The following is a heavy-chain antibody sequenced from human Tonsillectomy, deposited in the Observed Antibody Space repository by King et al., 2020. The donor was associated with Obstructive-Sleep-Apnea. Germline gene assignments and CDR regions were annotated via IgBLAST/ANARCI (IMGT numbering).Heavy chain of an antibody. J-gene: IGHJ5*02. CDR3: ARGGAVASTFWPNWFDP. CDR1: GYTFTGYY. V-gene: IGHV1-2*02. D-gene: IGHD6-19*01. CDR2: ININSGGT. Sequence: VQLVQSGAEVKKPGASVKVSCKASGYTFTGYYMHWVRQAPGQGPEWMGWININSGGTNYAQKFQGRGTVTRDTSINTAYMELSVLRSDDTAVYYCARGGAVASTFWPNWFDPWGQGTPVTVSS.